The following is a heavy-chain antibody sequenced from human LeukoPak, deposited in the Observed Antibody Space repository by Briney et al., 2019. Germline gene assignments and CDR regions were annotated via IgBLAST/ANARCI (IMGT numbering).Heavy chain of an antibody. V-gene: IGHV4-59*12. Sequence: SETLSLTCTVSGGSISSYYWSWIRQPPGKGLEWIGYIYYSGSTNYNPSLKSRVTISVDTSKNQFSLKLSSVTAADTAVYYCARGAFVGDYFDYWGQGTLVTVSS. CDR1: GGSISSYY. J-gene: IGHJ4*02. D-gene: IGHD3-16*01. CDR3: ARGAFVGDYFDY. CDR2: IYYSGST.